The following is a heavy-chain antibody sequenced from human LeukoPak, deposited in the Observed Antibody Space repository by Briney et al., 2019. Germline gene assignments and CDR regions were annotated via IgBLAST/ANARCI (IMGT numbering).Heavy chain of an antibody. J-gene: IGHJ4*02. Sequence: SETLSLTCTVSGGSISSYYWSWIWQPPGKGLEWIGYIYYSGSTNYNPSLKSRVTISVDTSKNHFSLNLSSVTAADTAVYYCARQAGYYDRFAYWGQGTLVTVSS. CDR2: IYYSGST. CDR3: ARQAGYYDRFAY. CDR1: GGSISSYY. V-gene: IGHV4-59*08. D-gene: IGHD3-22*01.